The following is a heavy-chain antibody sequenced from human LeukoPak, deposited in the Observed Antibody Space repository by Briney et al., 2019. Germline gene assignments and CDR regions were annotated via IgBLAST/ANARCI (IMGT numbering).Heavy chain of an antibody. CDR3: ARGYYDFWSGYLNWFDP. CDR1: GGSISSYY. CDR2: IYYSGST. D-gene: IGHD3-3*01. J-gene: IGHJ5*02. V-gene: IGHV4-59*01. Sequence: SETLSLTCTVSGGSISSYYWSWIRQPPGKGLEWIGYIYYSGSTNYNPSLKSRVTISLDTSKNQFSLKLTSVTAADTAVYYCARGYYDFWSGYLNWFDPWGQGTLVTVSS.